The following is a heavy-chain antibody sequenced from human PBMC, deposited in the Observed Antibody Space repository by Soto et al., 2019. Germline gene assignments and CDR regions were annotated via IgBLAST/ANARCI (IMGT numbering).Heavy chain of an antibody. D-gene: IGHD1-1*01. Sequence: PSGTLTLTCAASGGSFTINNWWTWVRHPPGQGLEWIWEICRTGSSNYNPSPKSRVTISLDSSENQFSLKVTSLTAEDTAVQDRARRVSGPSVENWGQGTGATVSA. CDR2: ICRTGSS. J-gene: IGHJ4*02. CDR3: ARRVSGPSVEN. CDR1: GGSFTINNW. V-gene: IGHV4-4*02.